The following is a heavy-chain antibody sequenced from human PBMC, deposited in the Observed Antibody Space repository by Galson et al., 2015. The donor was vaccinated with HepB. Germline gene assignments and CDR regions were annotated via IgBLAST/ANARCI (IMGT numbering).Heavy chain of an antibody. CDR2: ISGSGGST. CDR1: GFTFSSSA. Sequence: SLRLSCAASGFTFSSSAMSWVRQAPGKGLEWVSAISGSGGSTYYADSVKGRFTISRDNAKNSLYLQMNSLRAEDTAVYYCARDDPTGPYYYYGMDVWGQGTTVTVSS. J-gene: IGHJ6*02. V-gene: IGHV3-23*01. D-gene: IGHD4-11*01. CDR3: ARDDPTGPYYYYGMDV.